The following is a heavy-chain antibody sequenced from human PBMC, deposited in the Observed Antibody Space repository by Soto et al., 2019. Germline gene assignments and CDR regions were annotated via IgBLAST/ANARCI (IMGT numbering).Heavy chain of an antibody. D-gene: IGHD3-10*01. CDR1: GGTVSSYA. V-gene: IGHV1-69*13. CDR3: ARDVSSDTTGFRGYDL. Sequence: SVKVSCKASGGTVSSYAITWVRQAPGKGLEWMGVFIPIFVSAHYAPKFQGRITITADESTSTAYMELSGLTSEDTAIYYCARDVSSDTTGFRGYDLWGQGTLVTVSS. J-gene: IGHJ4*02. CDR2: FIPIFVSA.